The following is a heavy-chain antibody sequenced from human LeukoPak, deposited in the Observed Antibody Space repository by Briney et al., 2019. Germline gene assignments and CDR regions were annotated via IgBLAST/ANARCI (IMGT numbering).Heavy chain of an antibody. V-gene: IGHV1-46*01. Sequence: ASVKVSCKASGYTFTSYYMHWVRQAPGQGLEWMGIINPSGGTTTYAQKFQGRVIMTRDTPTSTVYMELSSLRSEDTAVYYCARPTSIIPASNIYYYYYAMDVWGQGATVTVSS. D-gene: IGHD2-2*01. CDR1: GYTFTSYY. CDR3: ARPTSIIPASNIYYYYYAMDV. CDR2: INPSGGTT. J-gene: IGHJ6*02.